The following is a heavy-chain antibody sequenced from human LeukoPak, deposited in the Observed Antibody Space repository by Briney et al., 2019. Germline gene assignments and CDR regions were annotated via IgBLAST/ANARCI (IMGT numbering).Heavy chain of an antibody. V-gene: IGHV4-34*01. CDR1: GGSLSGYY. Sequence: SETLSLTCAVYGGSLSGYYWSWIRQPLGKGLAWIGEINHIGSTKYNPSLKSRVTISVDTSKNQFSLKLSSVTAADTAVYYCARGPLTDGPFDYWGQGTLVTVSS. D-gene: IGHD3-16*01. CDR3: ARGPLTDGPFDY. CDR2: INHIGST. J-gene: IGHJ4*02.